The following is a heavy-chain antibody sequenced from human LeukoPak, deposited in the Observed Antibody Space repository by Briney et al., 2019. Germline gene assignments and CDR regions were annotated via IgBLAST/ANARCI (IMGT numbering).Heavy chain of an antibody. Sequence: PSETLSLTCTVSGYSISSGYYWGWIRQPPGKGLEWIGSMYHTGTTYYNPSHQSRVTISVDTSKNQFSLKLSSVTAADTAVYYCARDSPYSSSWYEGAFDIWGQGTMVTVSP. CDR1: GYSISSGYY. J-gene: IGHJ3*02. CDR3: ARDSPYSSSWYEGAFDI. V-gene: IGHV4-38-2*02. CDR2: MYHTGTT. D-gene: IGHD6-13*01.